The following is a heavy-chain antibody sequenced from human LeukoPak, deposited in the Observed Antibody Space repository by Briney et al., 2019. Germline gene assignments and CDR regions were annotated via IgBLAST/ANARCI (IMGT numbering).Heavy chain of an antibody. CDR1: DASITNNGYY. V-gene: IGHV4-39*07. Sequence: PSETLSLTCTVSDASITNNGYYWGWIRQPPGKGLEWIGNIYYTGSADYNPSLKSRVTISIDTSKNQFSLRLSSVTAEDTAVYYCASHPIVVVIFGAFDIWGQGTMVTVSS. J-gene: IGHJ3*02. D-gene: IGHD3-22*01. CDR2: IYYTGSA. CDR3: ASHPIVVVIFGAFDI.